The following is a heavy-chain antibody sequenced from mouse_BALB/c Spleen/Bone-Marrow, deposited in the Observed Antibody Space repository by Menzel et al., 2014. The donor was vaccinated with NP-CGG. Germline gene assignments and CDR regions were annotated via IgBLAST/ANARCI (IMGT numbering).Heavy chain of an antibody. CDR1: GFTFSSYA. J-gene: IGHJ3*01. V-gene: IGHV5-9-4*01. Sequence: EVKLMESGGGLVKPGGSLKLSCAASGFTFSSYAMSWVRQSPDKRLEWVAEISSGGSYTYYPDTVTGRFTISRDNAKNTLFLEMSRLRSEGTAMYYCGSGDVYFAYWGQGTLVTVSA. CDR2: ISSGGSYT. CDR3: GSGDVYFAY.